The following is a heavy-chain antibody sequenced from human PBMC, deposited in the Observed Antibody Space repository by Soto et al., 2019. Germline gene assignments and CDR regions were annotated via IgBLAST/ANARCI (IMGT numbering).Heavy chain of an antibody. CDR2: IYYGGST. CDR3: ARRGYYYENSGQNAYDY. J-gene: IGHJ4*01. V-gene: IGHV4-31*03. D-gene: IGHD3-22*01. Sequence: SETLSLTCTVSGGSISSGGYYWSWIRQHPGKGLEWIGYIYYGGSTYYNPSLKSRATISGDTSKNQFSLKLSSVTAADTAVYYCARRGYYYENSGQNAYDYWGQGILVTVSS. CDR1: GGSISSGGYY.